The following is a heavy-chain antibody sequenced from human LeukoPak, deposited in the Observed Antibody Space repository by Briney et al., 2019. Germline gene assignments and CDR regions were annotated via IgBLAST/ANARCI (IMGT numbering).Heavy chain of an antibody. CDR3: AREMAMVRGAIDNWFDP. D-gene: IGHD3-10*01. CDR1: GFTFSTYG. V-gene: IGHV3-48*04. J-gene: IGHJ5*02. Sequence: PGGSLRLSCAASGFTFSTYGMSWVRQAPGKGLEWVSYISSSGSTIYYADSVKGRFTISRGNAKNSLYLQMSSLRAEDTAVYYCAREMAMVRGAIDNWFDPWGQGTLVTVSS. CDR2: ISSSGSTI.